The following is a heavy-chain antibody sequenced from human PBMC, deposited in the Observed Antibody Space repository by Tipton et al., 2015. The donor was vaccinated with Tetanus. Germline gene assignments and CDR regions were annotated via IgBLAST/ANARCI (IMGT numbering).Heavy chain of an antibody. CDR3: ARAHCSDGVCNFDY. CDR1: GYIFNNYW. D-gene: IGHD2-8*01. Sequence: QLVQSGGEVKKPGESLKISCKGSGYIFNNYWIGWVRQMPGKGLEWMGIIYPGDSDTRYSPSFQGQVTISVDKSISTAYLQWSSLKASDTSMLYCARAHCSDGVCNFDYWGQGALVTVAS. V-gene: IGHV5-51*01. CDR2: IYPGDSDT. J-gene: IGHJ4*02.